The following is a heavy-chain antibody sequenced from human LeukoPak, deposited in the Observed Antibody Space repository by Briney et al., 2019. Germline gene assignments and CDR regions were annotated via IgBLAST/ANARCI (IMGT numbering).Heavy chain of an antibody. CDR1: GFTFSSYS. D-gene: IGHD3-9*01. Sequence: PGGSLRLSCAASGFTFSSYSMNWVRQAPGKGLEWVSHITASGTAMFYADSVKGRFTISRDNAKNSLYLQMNSLRDEDTAVYYCARGRNVLRYFDWQRSYYFDYWGQGTLVTVSS. CDR3: ARGRNVLRYFDWQRSYYFDY. V-gene: IGHV3-48*02. J-gene: IGHJ4*02. CDR2: ITASGTAM.